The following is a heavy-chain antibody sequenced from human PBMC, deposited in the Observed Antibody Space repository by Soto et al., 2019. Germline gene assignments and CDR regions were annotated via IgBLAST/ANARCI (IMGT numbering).Heavy chain of an antibody. CDR2: IYYSGST. V-gene: IGHV4-59*08. CDR1: GGSISSYY. CDR3: ARLVRDSPNYYYYYYMDV. D-gene: IGHD4-4*01. J-gene: IGHJ6*03. Sequence: SETLSLTCTVSGGSISSYYWSWIRQPPGKGLEWIGYIYYSGSTNYNPSLKSRVTISVDTSKNQFSLKLSSVTAADTAVYYCARLVRDSPNYYYYYYMDVWGKGTTVTVSS.